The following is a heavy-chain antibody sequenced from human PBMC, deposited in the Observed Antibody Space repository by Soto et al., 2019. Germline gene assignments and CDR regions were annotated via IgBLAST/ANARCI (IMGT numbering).Heavy chain of an antibody. CDR3: AKSIIAAGTYHFDN. CDR1: GFTFTGYA. CDR2: ISGSGSST. V-gene: IGHV3-23*01. J-gene: IGHJ4*02. D-gene: IGHD6-13*01. Sequence: GGSLRLSCAASGFTFTGYAMSWVRRAPGKGLEWVSGISGSGSSTDYADSVKGRFIISRDSSNNTVYLQMNSLTAEDTAMYYCAKSIIAAGTYHFDNWGQGALVTVSS.